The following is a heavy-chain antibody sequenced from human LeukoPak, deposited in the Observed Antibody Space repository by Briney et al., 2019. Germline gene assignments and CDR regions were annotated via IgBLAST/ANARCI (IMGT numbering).Heavy chain of an antibody. Sequence: SETLSLTCAVYGGSFSGYYWSWIRRPPGKGLEWIGEINHSGSTNYNPSLKSRVTISVDTSKNQFSLKLSSVTAADTAVYYCARGRRTIFGVVIRPYFDYWGQGTLVTVSS. CDR3: ARGRRTIFGVVIRPYFDY. CDR2: INHSGST. D-gene: IGHD3-3*01. V-gene: IGHV4-34*01. CDR1: GGSFSGYY. J-gene: IGHJ4*02.